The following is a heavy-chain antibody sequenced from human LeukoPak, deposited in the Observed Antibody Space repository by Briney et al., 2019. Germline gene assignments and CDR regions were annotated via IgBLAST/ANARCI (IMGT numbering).Heavy chain of an antibody. CDR1: GFSFEEHG. D-gene: IGHD6-19*01. J-gene: IGHJ4*02. Sequence: GGSLRLSCAASGFSFEEHGMSWVRQAPGKGLEWVSGINWNGGSTGYGESAKGRFTISRDNAKNSLYLQMNSLRAEDTALYYCAGGDSSGWYFDYWGQGILVTVSP. CDR3: AGGDSSGWYFDY. CDR2: INWNGGST. V-gene: IGHV3-20*04.